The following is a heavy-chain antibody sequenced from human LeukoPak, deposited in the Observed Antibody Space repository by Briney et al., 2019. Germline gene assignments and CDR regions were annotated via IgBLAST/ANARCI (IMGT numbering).Heavy chain of an antibody. Sequence: SETLSLTCTVSGGSISSGSYYWSWIRQPAGKGLEWIGRIYTSGSTNYNPSLKSRVTISVDTSKNQFSLKLSSVTAADMAVYYCARAPRYCSSTSCYWLDPWGQGTLVTVSS. J-gene: IGHJ5*02. CDR2: IYTSGST. D-gene: IGHD2-2*01. CDR3: ARAPRYCSSTSCYWLDP. V-gene: IGHV4-61*02. CDR1: GGSISSGSYY.